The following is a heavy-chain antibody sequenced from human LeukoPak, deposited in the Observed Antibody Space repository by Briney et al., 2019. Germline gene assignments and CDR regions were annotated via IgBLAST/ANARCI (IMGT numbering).Heavy chain of an antibody. D-gene: IGHD6-19*01. CDR2: IRYDGSNK. V-gene: IGHV3-30*02. Sequence: GSLRLSCAASGFTFSSYSMNWVRQAPGKGLEWVAFIRYDGSNKYYADSVKGRFTISRDNSKNTLYLQMNSLRAEDTAVYYCAKSGYSSGWYGIFDYWGQGTLVTVSS. CDR3: AKSGYSSGWYGIFDY. CDR1: GFTFSSYS. J-gene: IGHJ4*02.